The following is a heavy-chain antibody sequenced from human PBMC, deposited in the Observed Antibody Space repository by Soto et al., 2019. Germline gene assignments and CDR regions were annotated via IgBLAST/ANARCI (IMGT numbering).Heavy chain of an antibody. CDR1: GFTLSGYS. D-gene: IGHD6-13*01. Sequence: EVQLVESGGGLVQPGGSLRLSCVASGFTLSGYSMNWVRQAPGKGLEWVSYISRSSTTIYYADSVKGRFTISRDNAENALYLQMNSLRAEDTAVYYCARDRAGGIPDYWGQGTRVTVSS. V-gene: IGHV3-48*01. CDR3: ARDRAGGIPDY. CDR2: ISRSSTTI. J-gene: IGHJ4*02.